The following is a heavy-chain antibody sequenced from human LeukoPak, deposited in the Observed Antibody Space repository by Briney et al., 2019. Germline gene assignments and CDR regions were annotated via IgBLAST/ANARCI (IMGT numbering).Heavy chain of an antibody. CDR1: GYSFTSYW. J-gene: IGHJ4*02. V-gene: IGHV5-51*01. CDR3: ARPYTSGWFNFDH. D-gene: IGHD6-19*01. CDR2: IYPGDSDT. Sequence: GESLKISCKGSGYSFTSYWIGWVRQMPGKGLEWMGIIYPGDSDTRYSPSFQGQVTISADKSISTAYLPWSSLKASDTAMYYCARPYTSGWFNFDHWGQGTLVTVSS.